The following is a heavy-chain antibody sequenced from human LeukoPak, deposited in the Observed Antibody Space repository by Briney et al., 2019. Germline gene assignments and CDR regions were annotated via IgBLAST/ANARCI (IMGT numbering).Heavy chain of an antibody. Sequence: SETLSLTCTVSGGSISSSSYYWGWIRQPPGKGLEWIGYIYYSGSTYYNPSLKSRVTISVDTSKNQFSLKLSSVTAADTAVYYCARMTTVTPFDYWGRGTLVTVSS. CDR1: GGSISSSSYY. V-gene: IGHV4-30-4*08. CDR3: ARMTTVTPFDY. J-gene: IGHJ4*02. D-gene: IGHD4-11*01. CDR2: IYYSGST.